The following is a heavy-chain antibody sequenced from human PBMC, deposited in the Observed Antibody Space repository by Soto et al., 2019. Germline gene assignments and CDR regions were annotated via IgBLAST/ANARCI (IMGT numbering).Heavy chain of an antibody. CDR2: ISSGGRDK. CDR3: AKGSEVARQELDY. J-gene: IGHJ4*02. Sequence: QVQLVESGGGVVQPGRSLRLSCAASGFTFSNFGMHWVRQAPGKGLEWVATISSGGRDKYFSNSVKDRFTISRDNSKNTLFLQKNSLRVEDTAVYYCAKGSEVARQELDYWGQGTLVTVSS. CDR1: GFTFSNFG. V-gene: IGHV3-30*18. D-gene: IGHD2-15*01.